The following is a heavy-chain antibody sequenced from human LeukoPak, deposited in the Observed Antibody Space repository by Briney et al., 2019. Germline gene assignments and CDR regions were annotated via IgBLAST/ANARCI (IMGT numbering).Heavy chain of an antibody. CDR3: ARGVGQYSSSPFDY. CDR1: GFTFSSYA. D-gene: IGHD6-13*01. J-gene: IGHJ4*02. CDR2: ISYDGSNK. V-gene: IGHV3-30-3*01. Sequence: SGGSLRLSCAASGFTFSSYAMHWVRQAPGKGLEWVAVISYDGSNKYYADSVKGRFTISRDNSKNTLYLQMNSLRAEDTAVYYCARGVGQYSSSPFDYWGQGTLVTVSS.